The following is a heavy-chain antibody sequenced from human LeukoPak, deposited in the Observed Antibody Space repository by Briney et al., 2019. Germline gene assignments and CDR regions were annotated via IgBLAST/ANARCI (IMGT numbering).Heavy chain of an antibody. CDR1: GFTFRSYA. D-gene: IGHD3-3*01. CDR3: AKEVFGVVIIGIDY. J-gene: IGHJ4*02. CDR2: ISYDGSNK. Sequence: PGGSLRLSCAASGFTFRSYAMHWVRQAPGKGLEWEAAISYDGSNKKYADSVKGRFTISRDNSKNTLYLQMNSLRAEDTAVYYCAKEVFGVVIIGIDYWGQGTLVTVSS. V-gene: IGHV3-30*04.